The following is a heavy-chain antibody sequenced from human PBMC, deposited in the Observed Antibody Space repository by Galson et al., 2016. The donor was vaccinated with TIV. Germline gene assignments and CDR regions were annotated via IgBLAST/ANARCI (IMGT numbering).Heavy chain of an antibody. J-gene: IGHJ4*02. CDR3: ARSADDYDLHFNL. V-gene: IGHV3-21*04. CDR1: GFTFSGYS. Sequence: SLRLSCAASGFTFSGYSMNWVRQAPGKGLEWVSTISTGDRYIYYADSVKGRFTISRDNAKNFLYLQLNSLSAEDTAIYYCARSADDYDLHFNLWGQGTLVTVAS. CDR2: ISTGDRYI. D-gene: IGHD4-17*01.